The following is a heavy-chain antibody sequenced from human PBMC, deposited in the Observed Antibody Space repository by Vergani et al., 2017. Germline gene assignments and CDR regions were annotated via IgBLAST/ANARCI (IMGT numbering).Heavy chain of an antibody. CDR3: ARTYSSGRDPPWFDP. J-gene: IGHJ5*02. Sequence: QVQLQQWGAGLLKPSETLSLTCAVYGGSFSGYYWSWIRQPPGKGLEWIGEINHSGSTNYNPSLKSRVTISVDTSKNQFSLKLSSVTAADTAVYYCARTYSSGRDPPWFDPWGQGTLVTVSS. CDR2: INHSGST. CDR1: GGSFSGYY. D-gene: IGHD6-19*01. V-gene: IGHV4-34*01.